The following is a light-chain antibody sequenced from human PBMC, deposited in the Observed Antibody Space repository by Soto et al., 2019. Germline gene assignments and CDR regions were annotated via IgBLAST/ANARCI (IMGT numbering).Light chain of an antibody. CDR1: SNDVGSYNF. CDR2: DVS. Sequence: QSALTQPASVSGSPGQSITISYIGTSNDVGSYNFVSWYQKHPNTAPRLIIYDVSNRPSGVSNRFSGSKSDNTASLTISGLQAEDEADYYCSSYTRISTVLFGGGTQLTVL. V-gene: IGLV2-14*03. J-gene: IGLJ2*01. CDR3: SSYTRISTVL.